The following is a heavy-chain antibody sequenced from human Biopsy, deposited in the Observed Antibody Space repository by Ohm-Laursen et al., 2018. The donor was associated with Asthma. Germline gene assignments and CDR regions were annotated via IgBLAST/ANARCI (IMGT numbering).Heavy chain of an antibody. CDR2: IWYDGSNK. V-gene: IGHV3-33*08. Sequence: SLRLSCAASGFTFSSYWMHWVRQAPGKGLEWVAVIWYDGSNKYYADSVKGRFTISRDNSKNTLYLQMNSLRAEDTAVYYCARSIYDFWSGYYGMDVWGQGTAVTVSS. J-gene: IGHJ6*02. CDR1: GFTFSSYW. D-gene: IGHD3-3*01. CDR3: ARSIYDFWSGYYGMDV.